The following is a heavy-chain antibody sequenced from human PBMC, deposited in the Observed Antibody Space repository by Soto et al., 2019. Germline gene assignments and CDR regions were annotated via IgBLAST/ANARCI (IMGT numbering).Heavy chain of an antibody. D-gene: IGHD3-16*01. J-gene: IGHJ4*02. CDR1: GRTFSSYA. Sequence: QVQLVQAGAEVKKPGSSVKVSCKASGRTFSSYAISWVRQAPGQGLEWMGGSIPIFGTANYAQKFQGKVTITADESTGTAYMELSSLGSEDTGVYYCARELGALGGYWGQGTLVTVSS. CDR2: SIPIFGTA. V-gene: IGHV1-69*01. CDR3: ARELGALGGY.